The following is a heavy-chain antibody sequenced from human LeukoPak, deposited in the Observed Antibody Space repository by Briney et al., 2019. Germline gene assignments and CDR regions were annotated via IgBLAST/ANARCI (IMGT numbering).Heavy chain of an antibody. CDR2: IYYSGST. V-gene: IGHV4-59*01. J-gene: IGHJ4*02. Sequence: SETLSLTCTVSGGSISSYYWSWIRQPPGKGLEWIGYIYYSGSTNYKPSLKSRVTISVDTSKNQFSLKLSSVTAADTAVYYCASVRIDYYDSSGYYPYYWGQGTLVTVSS. CDR1: GGSISSYY. CDR3: ASVRIDYYDSSGYYPYY. D-gene: IGHD3-22*01.